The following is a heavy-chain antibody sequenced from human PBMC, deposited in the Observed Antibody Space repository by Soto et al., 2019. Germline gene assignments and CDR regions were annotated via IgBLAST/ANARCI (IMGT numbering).Heavy chain of an antibody. J-gene: IGHJ6*01. Sequence: QVQLQESGPGLVKSSQTLSLTCTVSGGSISSDGNYWIWIRQHPGKGLEWIGYIYYSGGTNYNPSLKSRVTISVDTSKNHFSLKLNSVTAADTAVYYCARARMVRGIIYYYGMDVWGQGTTVTVSS. CDR3: ARARMVRGIIYYYGMDV. CDR2: IYYSGGT. D-gene: IGHD3-10*01. V-gene: IGHV4-31*03. CDR1: GGSISSDGNY.